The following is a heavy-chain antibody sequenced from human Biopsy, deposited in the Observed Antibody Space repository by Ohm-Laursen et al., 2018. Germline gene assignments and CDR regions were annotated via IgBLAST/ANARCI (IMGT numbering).Heavy chain of an antibody. CDR3: ATPFQYYDSWGGYPPFDH. Sequence: ASVKVSCNASGGTFSNYAIRWVRQAPGEGLAWMGGIISVSGLVNYAPKFQGRVSITADKSTTTAYMELSNLKSEDTAVYYCATPFQYYDSWGGYPPFDHWGQGTLVTVSS. V-gene: IGHV1-69*10. D-gene: IGHD3-3*01. J-gene: IGHJ4*02. CDR2: IISVSGLV. CDR1: GGTFSNYA.